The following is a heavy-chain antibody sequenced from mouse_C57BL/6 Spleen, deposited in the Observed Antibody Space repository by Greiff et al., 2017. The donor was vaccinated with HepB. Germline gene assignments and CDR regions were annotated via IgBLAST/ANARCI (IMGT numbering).Heavy chain of an antibody. Sequence: QVQLKESGAELVKPGASVKISCKASGYAFSSYWMNWVKQRPGKGLEWIGQIYPGDGDTNYNGKFKGKATLTADKSSSTAYMQLSSLTSEDSAVYFCARWGDYDGGSMDYWGQGTSVTDSS. V-gene: IGHV1-80*01. CDR2: IYPGDGDT. J-gene: IGHJ4*01. CDR1: GYAFSSYW. CDR3: ARWGDYDGGSMDY. D-gene: IGHD2-4*01.